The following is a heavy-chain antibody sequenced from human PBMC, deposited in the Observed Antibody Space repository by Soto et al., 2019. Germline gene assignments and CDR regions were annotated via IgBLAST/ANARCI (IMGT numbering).Heavy chain of an antibody. CDR2: LSRSGSAT. CDR1: AFSLTSCS. D-gene: IGHD5-12*01. J-gene: IGHJ5*02. V-gene: IGHV3-23*01. Sequence: QPGGSLRLSCVTSAFSLTSCSMSWVRQTPGKGLEWVSALSRSGSATYYADSVKGRFTISRDTSTNTLYLQMSNLRAEDTAIYYCAKGEMATIRNSFDPWGQGTLVTVSS. CDR3: AKGEMATIRNSFDP.